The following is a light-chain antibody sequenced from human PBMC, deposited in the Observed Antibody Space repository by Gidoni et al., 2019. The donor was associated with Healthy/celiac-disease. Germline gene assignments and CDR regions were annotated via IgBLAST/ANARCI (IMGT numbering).Light chain of an antibody. CDR3: QQSYSTSGT. J-gene: IGKJ2*02. V-gene: IGKV1-39*01. CDR2: AAS. Sequence: IKLPQSPSSLSASVGDRVTITCRASQSISSYLNWYQQKPGKAPKLLIYAASSLQSGVPSRFSGSGSGTDFTLTISSLQPEDFATYYCQQSYSTSGTFGQGTKLEIK. CDR1: QSISSY.